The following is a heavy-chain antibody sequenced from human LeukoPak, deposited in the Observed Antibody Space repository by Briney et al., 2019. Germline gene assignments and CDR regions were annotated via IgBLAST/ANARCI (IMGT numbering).Heavy chain of an antibody. CDR3: ATDADYGDYVVDY. J-gene: IGHJ4*02. V-gene: IGHV1-24*01. Sequence: ASVKVSCTVSGYTLTELSMHWVRQAPGKGLEWMGGFDPEDGETIYAQKFQGRVTMTEDTSTDTAYMELSSLRSEDTAVYYCATDADYGDYVVDYWGQGTLVTVSS. CDR1: GYTLTELS. D-gene: IGHD4-17*01. CDR2: FDPEDGET.